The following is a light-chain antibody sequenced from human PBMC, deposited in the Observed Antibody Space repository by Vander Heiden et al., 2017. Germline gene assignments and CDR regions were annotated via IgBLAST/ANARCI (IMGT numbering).Light chain of an antibody. J-gene: IGKJ1*01. CDR1: QSVSSY. CDR2: DAS. CDR3: QQRSNWPRT. V-gene: IGKV3-11*01. Sequence: EFVLTQSPATLSLSPGERATLSCRASQSVSSYLAWYQQKPGQAPRLLGYDASNRATGIPARFSGSGSGTGFTLTLSILEPEDFAIYYCQQRSNWPRTFGQGTKVEIK.